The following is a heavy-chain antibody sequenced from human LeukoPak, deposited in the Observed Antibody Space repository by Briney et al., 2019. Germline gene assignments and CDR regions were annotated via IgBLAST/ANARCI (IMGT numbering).Heavy chain of an antibody. CDR3: AKRPRIAAAGTNFGY. J-gene: IGHJ4*02. CDR1: GFTFSNYA. Sequence: GGPLRLSCAASGFTFSNYAMSWVRQAPGKGLEWVSAISGSGGNTYYADSVKGRCTITRDNSNNILYLQMNSLKAGDTAVYYCAKRPRIAAAGTNFGYWGQGTLLIVSS. CDR2: ISGSGGNT. D-gene: IGHD6-13*01. V-gene: IGHV3-23*01.